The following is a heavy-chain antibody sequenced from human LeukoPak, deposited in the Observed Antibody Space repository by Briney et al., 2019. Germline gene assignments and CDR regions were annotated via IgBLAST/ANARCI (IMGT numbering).Heavy chain of an antibody. Sequence: ASVKVSCKASGYTFTSYGISWVRQAPGQGLEWMGWISAYNGNTNYAQKLQGRVTMTTDTSTRTAYMELRSLRSDDTAVYYCASGDSSGYYDYYYYYGMDVWGQGTTVTVSS. CDR2: ISAYNGNT. V-gene: IGHV1-18*01. CDR3: ASGDSSGYYDYYYYYGMDV. J-gene: IGHJ6*02. D-gene: IGHD3-22*01. CDR1: GYTFTSYG.